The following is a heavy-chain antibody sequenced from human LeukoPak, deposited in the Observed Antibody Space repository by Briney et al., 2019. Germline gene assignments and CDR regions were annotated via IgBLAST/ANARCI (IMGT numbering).Heavy chain of an antibody. Sequence: GASVKVSCKASGYTFTSYGISWVRQAPGQGLEWMGWISAYNGNTNYAQKLQGRVTMTTDTSTSTAYMALRSLRSDDTAVYYCARGPHCSSTSCYGRGRRYYGMDVWGQGTTVTVSS. V-gene: IGHV1-18*01. CDR2: ISAYNGNT. CDR3: ARGPHCSSTSCYGRGRRYYGMDV. J-gene: IGHJ6*02. CDR1: GYTFTSYG. D-gene: IGHD2-2*01.